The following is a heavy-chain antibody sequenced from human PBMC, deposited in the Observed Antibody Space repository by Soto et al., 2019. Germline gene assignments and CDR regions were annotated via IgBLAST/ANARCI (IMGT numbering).Heavy chain of an antibody. Sequence: QVQLVQSGAEVKKPGSSVKVSCKASGGTFSSYAISWVRQAPGQGLEWMGGSIPIFGTANYAQKFQGRVTITADESTSTAYMELSSLRSEDTAVYYCARANERSSLFRFVYYGMDVWGQGTTVTVSS. CDR3: ARANERSSLFRFVYYGMDV. V-gene: IGHV1-69*01. D-gene: IGHD6-13*01. CDR1: GGTFSSYA. CDR2: SIPIFGTA. J-gene: IGHJ6*02.